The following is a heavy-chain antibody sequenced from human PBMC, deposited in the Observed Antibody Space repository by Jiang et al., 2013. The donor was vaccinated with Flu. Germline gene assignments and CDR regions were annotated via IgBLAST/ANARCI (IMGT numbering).Heavy chain of an antibody. Sequence: GAEVKKPGETLTISCKGSGYSFSDYWIAWVRQLPGKGLEYMGVIFPGDSETRYNPSFQGQVAISAEKSLGIAYLKWTSLKASDSGLYFCARRGGGRTSILDPWGQGTQVTVSS. D-gene: IGHD3-16*01. CDR1: GYSFSDYW. CDR2: IFPGDSET. J-gene: IGHJ5*02. V-gene: IGHV5-51*01. CDR3: ARRGGGRTSILDP.